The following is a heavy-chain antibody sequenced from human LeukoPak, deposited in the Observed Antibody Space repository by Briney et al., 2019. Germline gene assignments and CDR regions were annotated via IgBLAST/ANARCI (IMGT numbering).Heavy chain of an antibody. CDR3: AKGLWFGEFAFDY. D-gene: IGHD3-10*01. Sequence: AVISYDGSNKYYADSVKGRFTISRDNSKNTLYLQMNSLRAEDTAVYYCAKGLWFGEFAFDYWGQGTLVTVSS. V-gene: IGHV3-30*18. J-gene: IGHJ4*02. CDR2: ISYDGSNK.